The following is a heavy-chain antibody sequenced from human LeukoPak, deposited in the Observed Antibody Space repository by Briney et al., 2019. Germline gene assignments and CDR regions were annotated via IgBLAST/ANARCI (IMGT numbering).Heavy chain of an antibody. CDR1: GGSISSYY. CDR3: ARQFSLGNYYGSGSYYNWFDP. D-gene: IGHD3-10*01. CDR2: IYYSGST. J-gene: IGHJ5*02. V-gene: IGHV4-59*08. Sequence: SETLSLTCTVSGGSISSYYWNWIRQPPGKGLEWIGYIYYSGSTNYSPSLRSRVTISVDTAKNLFSLKLSSVTAADTAVYYCARQFSLGNYYGSGSYYNWFDPWGQGILFSVSS.